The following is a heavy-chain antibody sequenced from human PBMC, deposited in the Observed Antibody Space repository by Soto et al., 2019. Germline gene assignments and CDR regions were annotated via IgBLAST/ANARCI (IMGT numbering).Heavy chain of an antibody. V-gene: IGHV3-33*01. CDR1: GFTFSSYG. J-gene: IGHJ6*02. Sequence: GGSLRLSCAASGFTFSSYGMHWVRQAPGKGLEWVAVIWYDGSNKYYADSVKGRFTISRDNSKNTLYLQMNSLRAEDTAVYYCARELPDEDHYYGMDVWGQGTTVTVSS. D-gene: IGHD2-15*01. CDR3: ARELPDEDHYYGMDV. CDR2: IWYDGSNK.